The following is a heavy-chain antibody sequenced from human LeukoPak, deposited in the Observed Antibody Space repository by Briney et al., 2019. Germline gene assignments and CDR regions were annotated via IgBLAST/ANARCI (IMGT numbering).Heavy chain of an antibody. J-gene: IGHJ6*03. V-gene: IGHV3-23*01. CDR1: EFTFDSYA. Sequence: GGSRRLSCAASEFTFDSYAMTWVRQAPGKGLEWVSSISGGGGITNYADSVKGRFTISRDNSKYTLFLQMNSLRAEDTAVYYCAKYGVDCSSTSCYPLYYMDVWGKGTTVTVSS. CDR3: AKYGVDCSSTSCYPLYYMDV. D-gene: IGHD2-2*01. CDR2: ISGGGGIT.